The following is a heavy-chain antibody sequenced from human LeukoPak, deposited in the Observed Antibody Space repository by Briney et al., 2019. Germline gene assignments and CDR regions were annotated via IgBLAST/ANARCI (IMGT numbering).Heavy chain of an antibody. V-gene: IGHV3-21*01. CDR3: ARASYDITDY. Sequence: GGSLRLSCAASGFTVRSNYMSWVRQAPGKGLEWVSSISSSSSYIYYADSMKGRFTISRDNAKNSLYLQMNSLRAEDTAVYYCARASYDITDYWGQGTLVTVSS. CDR1: GFTVRSNY. D-gene: IGHD3-9*01. CDR2: ISSSSSYI. J-gene: IGHJ4*02.